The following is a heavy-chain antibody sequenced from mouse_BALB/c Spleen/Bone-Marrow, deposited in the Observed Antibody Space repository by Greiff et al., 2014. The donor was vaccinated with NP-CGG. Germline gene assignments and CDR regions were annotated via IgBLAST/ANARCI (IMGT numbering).Heavy chain of an antibody. CDR2: IDTSDSYT. V-gene: IGHV1-69*01. CDR3: ARSDYRYGPFAY. Sequence: QVQLQQSGAELVMPGASVKMSCKASGYTFTDYWMHWVKQRPGQGLEWIGAIDTSDSYTSYNQKFKGKATLTVDESSSTAYMQLSSLTSEDSAVYCCARSDYRYGPFAYWGQGTLVTVSA. D-gene: IGHD2-14*01. CDR1: GYTFTDYW. J-gene: IGHJ3*01.